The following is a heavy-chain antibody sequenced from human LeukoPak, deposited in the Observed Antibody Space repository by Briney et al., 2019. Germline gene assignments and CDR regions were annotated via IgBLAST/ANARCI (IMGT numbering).Heavy chain of an antibody. Sequence: GGSLRLSCAASGFTFSNSAMSWVRQAPGKGLEWVSAISGSGRGTFYADSVKGRFTISRDNSKNTVYLQMISLRAEDTALYYCAKTSDGDWSPPNDYWGQGTLVTVSS. V-gene: IGHV3-23*01. D-gene: IGHD3-9*01. J-gene: IGHJ4*02. CDR1: GFTFSNSA. CDR3: AKTSDGDWSPPNDY. CDR2: ISGSGRGT.